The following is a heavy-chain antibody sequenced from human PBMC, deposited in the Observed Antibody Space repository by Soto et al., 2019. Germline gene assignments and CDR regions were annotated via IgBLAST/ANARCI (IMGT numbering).Heavy chain of an antibody. J-gene: IGHJ6*02. Sequence: SGPTLVNPTQTLTLTCTFSGFSLSTTGVGVGWIRKPPGKALEWLALIYWDDDKRYNPSLKSRLTITKDTSKNHVVLTMTNMDPVDTSTYYCVQSRCGGDCLQSYSSHSYYGLDVWGQGTTVTVSS. V-gene: IGHV2-5*02. D-gene: IGHD2-21*01. CDR2: IYWDDDK. CDR3: VQSRCGGDCLQSYSSHSYYGLDV. CDR1: GFSLSTTGVG.